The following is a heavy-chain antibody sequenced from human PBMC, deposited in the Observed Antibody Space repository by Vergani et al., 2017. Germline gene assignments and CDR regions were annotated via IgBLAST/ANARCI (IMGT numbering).Heavy chain of an antibody. CDR2: IYSGCST. CDR3: AGNYYDSRVDY. D-gene: IGHD3-22*01. CDR1: GFTVSSNY. V-gene: IGHV3-66*01. Sequence: EVQLVESGGGLVQPGGSLRLSCEASGFTVSSNYMSWVRQAPGKGLEWVAVIYSGCSTYYAESVKGRFTISRDNSKNTLYLQMNSLRAEDTAVYYCAGNYYDSRVDYWGQGTLVTVSS. J-gene: IGHJ4*02.